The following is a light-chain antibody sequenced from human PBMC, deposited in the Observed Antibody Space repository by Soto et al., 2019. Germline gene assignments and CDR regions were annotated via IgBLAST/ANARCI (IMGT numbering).Light chain of an antibody. CDR3: QQTYSTLGT. Sequence: DLQMTQSPSSLSASVGDRVTITCRASQTISSSLNWYQQKPGNAPKLLIYAASSLHTGVPARFSGSGFGTEFTLTITSLQPEDFLTYFCQQTYSTLGTFGQGTKVDIK. J-gene: IGKJ1*01. V-gene: IGKV1-39*01. CDR1: QTISSS. CDR2: AAS.